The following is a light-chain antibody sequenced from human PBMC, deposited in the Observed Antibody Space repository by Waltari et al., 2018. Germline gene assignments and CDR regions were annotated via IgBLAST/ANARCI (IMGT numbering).Light chain of an antibody. CDR2: KVN. V-gene: IGLV2-14*01. J-gene: IGLJ3*02. Sequence: QSALTQPASVSGSPGQSITISWFQQHPGKAPKIMIYKVNNRPSGVPNRFSGSQSANTASLAVSGLQAEDEADYYCSSYTRRSYWVFGGGTQLTVL. CDR3: SSYTRRSYWV.